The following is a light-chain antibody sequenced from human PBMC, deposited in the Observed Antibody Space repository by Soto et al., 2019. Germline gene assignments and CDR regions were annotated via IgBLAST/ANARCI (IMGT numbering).Light chain of an antibody. CDR3: QTWDNSTVV. CDR1: KLGEKF. CDR2: QDK. V-gene: IGLV3-1*01. Sequence: SYELTQPPSVFVSPGQTARITCSGDKLGEKFACWYQQKPGQSPVVVIYQDKKRPSAIPERFSGSNSGNTATLTISGTETMDEADYYCQTWDNSTVVFGGGTKLTVL. J-gene: IGLJ2*01.